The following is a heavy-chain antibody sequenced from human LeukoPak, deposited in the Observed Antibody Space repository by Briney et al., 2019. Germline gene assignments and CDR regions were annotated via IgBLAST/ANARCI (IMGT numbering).Heavy chain of an antibody. J-gene: IGHJ5*02. V-gene: IGHV1-24*01. Sequence: ASVKVSCKLSGYTLTELSMHWVRQAPAKGLEWMGGFDPEDGETIYAQKFQGRVTMTEDTSTDTAYMELSSLRSEDTAVYYCARVTSIQLWSTHWFDPWGQGTLVTVSS. CDR2: FDPEDGET. CDR1: GYTLTELS. D-gene: IGHD5-18*01. CDR3: ARVTSIQLWSTHWFDP.